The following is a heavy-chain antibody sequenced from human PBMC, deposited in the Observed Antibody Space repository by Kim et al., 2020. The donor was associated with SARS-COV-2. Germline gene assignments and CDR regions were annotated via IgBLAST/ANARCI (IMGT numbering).Heavy chain of an antibody. CDR2: ISSSSSYT. Sequence: GGSLRLSCAASGFTFSDYYMSWIRQAPGKGLEWVSYISSSSSYTNYADSVKGRFTISRDNAKNSLYLQMNSLRAEDTAVYYCARDQKGSDSSGYYPYYYYYGMDVWGQGTTVTVSS. CDR3: ARDQKGSDSSGYYPYYYYYGMDV. CDR1: GFTFSDYY. V-gene: IGHV3-11*05. J-gene: IGHJ6*02. D-gene: IGHD3-22*01.